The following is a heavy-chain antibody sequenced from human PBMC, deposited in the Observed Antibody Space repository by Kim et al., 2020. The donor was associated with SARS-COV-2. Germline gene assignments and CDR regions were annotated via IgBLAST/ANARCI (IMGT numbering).Heavy chain of an antibody. CDR3: AGRYYDFWSGYYTEDY. D-gene: IGHD3-3*01. V-gene: IGHV3-30*03. Sequence: SVKGRFTISRDNSKNTLYLQMNSLRAEDTAVYYCAGRYYDFWSGYYTEDYWGQGTLVTVSS. J-gene: IGHJ4*02.